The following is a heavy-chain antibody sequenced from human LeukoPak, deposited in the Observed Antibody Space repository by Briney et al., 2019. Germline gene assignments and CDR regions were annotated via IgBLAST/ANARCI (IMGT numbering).Heavy chain of an antibody. CDR1: GFAFNPYA. D-gene: IGHD5-18*01. J-gene: IGHJ6*02. CDR3: ARESQLWLIDYYYGMDV. V-gene: IGHV3-23*01. CDR2: ITGSGDNT. Sequence: GGSLRLSCAASGFAFNPYAMSWVRQAPGKGLEWVSGITGSGDNTYYADSVKGRFTISRDNSKNTLYLQMNSLRAEDTAVYYCARESQLWLIDYYYGMDVWGQGTTVTVSS.